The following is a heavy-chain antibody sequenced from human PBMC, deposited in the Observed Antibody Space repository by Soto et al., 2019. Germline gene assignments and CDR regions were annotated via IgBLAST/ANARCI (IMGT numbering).Heavy chain of an antibody. CDR3: ARERGWQLYFDY. J-gene: IGHJ4*02. CDR2: VSFDSNYI. V-gene: IGHV3-21*01. Sequence: GGSLRLSCAASGFTFGLYWMGWVRQAPGKGLEWVSLVSFDSNYIYYADSVKGRFTISRDNAKNSVYLQMNSLRAEDTAVYYCARERGWQLYFDYWGQGALVTVSS. CDR1: GFTFGLYW. D-gene: IGHD6-13*01.